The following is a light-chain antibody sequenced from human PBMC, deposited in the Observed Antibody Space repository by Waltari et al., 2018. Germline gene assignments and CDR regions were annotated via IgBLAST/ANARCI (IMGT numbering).Light chain of an antibody. V-gene: IGLV2-14*01. J-gene: IGLJ2*01. CDR3: SSYTSSTTRV. CDR1: RNDVGGSKY. Sequence: QSALPHPASVSGSPGQSISISCTGTRNDVGGSKYVSWSQQHPGNAPKLMISEVNNRPSGVSNRFAGSKSGNTASLTISGLQAEDEADYYCSSYTSSTTRVFGGGTKLTVL. CDR2: EVN.